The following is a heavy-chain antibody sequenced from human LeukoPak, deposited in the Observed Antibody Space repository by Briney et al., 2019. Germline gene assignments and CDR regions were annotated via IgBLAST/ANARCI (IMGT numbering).Heavy chain of an antibody. D-gene: IGHD4-17*01. CDR3: ARLTTVTKYDYYYSYMDV. V-gene: IGHV4-59*08. Sequence: SEALSVTCTVSRGSVNTYYWSWIRQPPGKGLEWIGHIYYNGSTNYKPSLKSRVTMSVDTSRNHFSLKLTSVTAADTAVYYCARLTTVTKYDYYYSYMDVWGVGTTVTVSS. CDR2: IYYNGST. J-gene: IGHJ6*03. CDR1: RGSVNTYY.